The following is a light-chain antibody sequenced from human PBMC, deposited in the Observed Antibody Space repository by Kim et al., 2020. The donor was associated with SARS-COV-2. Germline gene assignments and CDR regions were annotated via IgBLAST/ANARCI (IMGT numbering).Light chain of an antibody. CDR3: QQYHSFPSA. CDR2: DAS. Sequence: AAVGDRVTSPCRAHHDISSWLVWYQQKPGRAPKLLILDASSLQSGGPSRCSGSRSETDFALNSSRLRPEDVATYYCQQYHSFPSAFGRGTKVDIK. CDR1: HDISSW. V-gene: IGKV1-12*02. J-gene: IGKJ1*01.